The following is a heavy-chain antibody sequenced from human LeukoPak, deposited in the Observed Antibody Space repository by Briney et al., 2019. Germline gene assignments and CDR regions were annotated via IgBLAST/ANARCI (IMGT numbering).Heavy chain of an antibody. CDR3: ARAGRWLVPDAFDI. J-gene: IGHJ3*02. D-gene: IGHD6-19*01. V-gene: IGHV4-34*01. CDR2: INNSGST. Sequence: SETLSLTCAVYGGSFSGYYWSWIRQPPGKGLEWIGEINNSGSTNYNQSLKSRVTISVDMSKNQFSLKLSSVTAADTAVYYCARAGRWLVPDAFDIWGQGTMVTVSS. CDR1: GGSFSGYY.